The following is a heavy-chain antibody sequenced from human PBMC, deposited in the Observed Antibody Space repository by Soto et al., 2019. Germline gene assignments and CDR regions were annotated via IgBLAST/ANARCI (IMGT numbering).Heavy chain of an antibody. CDR1: GFTLRYYG. V-gene: IGHV3-30*18. D-gene: IGHD6-13*01. Sequence: GTRRLSCAAAGFTLRYYGIYKVRQAPGKGLEWVAVVSYDGGDKYYADSVKGRFTISRDSSKNPLYLQMSSLRVEDTAVYYCAKDNSIAAADYFFDYWGHGTLV. J-gene: IGHJ4*01. CDR3: AKDNSIAAADYFFDY. CDR2: VSYDGGDK.